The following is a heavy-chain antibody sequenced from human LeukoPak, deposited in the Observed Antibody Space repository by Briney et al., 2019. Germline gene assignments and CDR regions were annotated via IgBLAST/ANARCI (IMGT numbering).Heavy chain of an antibody. Sequence: SVKVSCKASGGTFSSYAISWVRQAPGQGLEWMGRIIPILGIANYAQKFQGRVTITADKSTSTAYMELSSLRSEDTAVYYCAADPASSRYFDWLLSWGQGTLVTVSS. CDR2: IIPILGIA. D-gene: IGHD3-9*01. CDR3: AADPASSRYFDWLLS. J-gene: IGHJ4*02. V-gene: IGHV1-69*04. CDR1: GGTFSSYA.